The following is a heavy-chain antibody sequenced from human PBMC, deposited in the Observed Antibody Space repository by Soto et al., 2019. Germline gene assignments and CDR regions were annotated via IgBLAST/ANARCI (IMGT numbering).Heavy chain of an antibody. D-gene: IGHD5-12*01. J-gene: IGHJ5*02. V-gene: IGHV4-39*01. CDR3: ARFWIYNNWFDP. Sequence: PSETLSLTCTVSGGSISSSSYYWGWIRQPPGKGLEWIGSIYYSGSTYYNPSLKSRVTISVDTSKNQFSLKLSSVTAADTAVYYCARFWIYNNWFDPWGQGTLVTVSS. CDR2: IYYSGST. CDR1: GGSISSSSYY.